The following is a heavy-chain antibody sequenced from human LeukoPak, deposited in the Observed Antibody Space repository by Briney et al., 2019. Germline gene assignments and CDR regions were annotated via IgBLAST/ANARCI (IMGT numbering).Heavy chain of an antibody. CDR2: IIPIFGTA. D-gene: IGHD1-14*01. CDR3: ARSGGREDYFDY. CDR1: GGTFSSYA. J-gene: IGHJ4*02. V-gene: IGHV1-69*05. Sequence: VTVSCMPSGGTFSSYAISWVRPAPGQGLEWMGWIIPIFGTANYAQKFQGRVTITTDESTSTAYMELSSLRSEDTAVYYCARSGGREDYFDYWGQGTLVTVSS.